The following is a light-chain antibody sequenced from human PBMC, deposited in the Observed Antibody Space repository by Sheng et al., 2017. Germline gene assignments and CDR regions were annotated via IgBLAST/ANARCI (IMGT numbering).Light chain of an antibody. Sequence: DILMTQSPATLSVSPGESVTLSCRASQSVRINLAWYQQKPGQAPRLLIYDASTRATGIPDRFSGSGSGIDFTLTISRLEPEDFAVYYCQQYGSSPRITFGPGTKVDIK. CDR3: QQYGSSPRIT. J-gene: IGKJ3*01. CDR2: DAS. V-gene: IGKV3-20*01. CDR1: QSVRIN.